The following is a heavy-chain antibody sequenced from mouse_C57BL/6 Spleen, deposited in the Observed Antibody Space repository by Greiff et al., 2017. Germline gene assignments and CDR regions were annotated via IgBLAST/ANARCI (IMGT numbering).Heavy chain of an antibody. CDR3: TRDRSYGSSSYYAMDY. J-gene: IGHJ4*01. V-gene: IGHV5-9-1*02. D-gene: IGHD1-1*01. Sequence: EVKLVESGEGLVKPGGSLKLSCAASGFTFSSYAMSWVRLPPEKRLEWVAYISSGGDYIYYADTVKGRFTISRDNARNTLYLQMSSLKSEDTAMYYCTRDRSYGSSSYYAMDYWGQGTSVTVSS. CDR1: GFTFSSYA. CDR2: ISSGGDYI.